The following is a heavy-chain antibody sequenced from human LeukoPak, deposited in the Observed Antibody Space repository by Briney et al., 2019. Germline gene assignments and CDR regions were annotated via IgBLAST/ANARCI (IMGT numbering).Heavy chain of an antibody. D-gene: IGHD6-13*01. V-gene: IGHV4-34*01. CDR2: INHSGST. CDR3: ARGQQQLVLGWYGMDV. J-gene: IGHJ6*02. Sequence: SETLSLTCAVYGGSFSGYYWSWIRQPPGQGLEWIGEINHSGSTNYNPSLKSRVTISVDTSKNQFSLKLSSVTAADTAVYYCARGQQQLVLGWYGMDVWGQGTTVTVSS. CDR1: GGSFSGYY.